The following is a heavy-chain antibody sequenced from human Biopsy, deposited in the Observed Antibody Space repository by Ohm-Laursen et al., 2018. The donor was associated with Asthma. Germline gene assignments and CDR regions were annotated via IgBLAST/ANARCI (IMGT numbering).Heavy chain of an antibody. Sequence: LSLTCAASGFMFRSFGMHWVRQAPGKGLEWVAVISYDGNHKFYEDSVKGRFTISRDNSKSTLFLQMDSLSAEDTAVYYCAKDFRGIAVAGDRGFDYWGQGTLVTVSS. CDR1: GFMFRSFG. J-gene: IGHJ4*02. V-gene: IGHV3-30*18. CDR3: AKDFRGIAVAGDRGFDY. D-gene: IGHD6-19*01. CDR2: ISYDGNHK.